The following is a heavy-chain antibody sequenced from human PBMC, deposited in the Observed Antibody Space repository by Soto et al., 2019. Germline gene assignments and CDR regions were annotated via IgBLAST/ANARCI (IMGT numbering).Heavy chain of an antibody. D-gene: IGHD3-10*01. CDR3: AREGGLLLWFGELYGNWFDP. J-gene: IGHJ5*02. V-gene: IGHV4-30-4*01. Sequence: SETLSLTCTVSGGSISSGDYYWSWIRQPPGKGLEWIGYIYYSGSTYYNPSLKSRVTISVDTSKNQFSLKLSSVTAADTAVYYCAREGGLLLWFGELYGNWFDPWGQGTLVTVSS. CDR2: IYYSGST. CDR1: GGSISSGDYY.